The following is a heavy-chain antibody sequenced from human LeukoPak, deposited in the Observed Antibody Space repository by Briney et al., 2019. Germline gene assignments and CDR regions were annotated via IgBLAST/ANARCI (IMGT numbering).Heavy chain of an antibody. CDR3: ARGDWNYVYATYYYYYYMDV. J-gene: IGHJ6*03. D-gene: IGHD1-7*01. CDR2: IIPIFGTA. Sequence: SVKVSCKASGGTFSSYAIGWVRQAPGQGLEWMGGIIPIFGTANYAQKFQGRVTITTDESTSTAYMELSSLRSEDTAVYYCARGDWNYVYATYYYYYYMDVWGKGTTVTVSS. V-gene: IGHV1-69*05. CDR1: GGTFSSYA.